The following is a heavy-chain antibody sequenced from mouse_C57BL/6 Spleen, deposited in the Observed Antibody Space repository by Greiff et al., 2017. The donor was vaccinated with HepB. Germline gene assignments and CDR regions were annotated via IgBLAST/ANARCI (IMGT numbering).Heavy chain of an antibody. V-gene: IGHV1-80*01. CDR1: GYAFSSYW. Sequence: QVQLKESGAELVKPGASVKISCKASGYAFSSYWMNWVKQRPGKGLEWIGQIYPGDGDTNYNGKFKGKATLTADKSSSTAYMQLSSLTSEDSAVYVCAQRGYGSSWGFAYWGQGTLVTVSA. CDR3: AQRGYGSSWGFAY. CDR2: IYPGDGDT. D-gene: IGHD1-1*01. J-gene: IGHJ3*01.